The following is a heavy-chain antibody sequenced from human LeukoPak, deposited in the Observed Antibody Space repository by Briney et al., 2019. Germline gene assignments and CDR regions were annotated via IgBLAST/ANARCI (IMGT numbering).Heavy chain of an antibody. D-gene: IGHD3-10*01. CDR1: GGSFSGYY. Sequence: SETLSLTCAVYGGSFSGYYWSWIRQPPGKGLEWIGDINHSGSTNYNPSLKSRITVSVDTSKNQFSLKLSSVTAADTAVYYCARRRLWFGELPIDYWGQGTLVTVSS. V-gene: IGHV4-34*01. CDR2: INHSGST. CDR3: ARRRLWFGELPIDY. J-gene: IGHJ4*02.